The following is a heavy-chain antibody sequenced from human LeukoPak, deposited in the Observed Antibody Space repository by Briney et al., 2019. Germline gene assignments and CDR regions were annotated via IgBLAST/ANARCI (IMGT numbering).Heavy chain of an antibody. D-gene: IGHD4-17*01. CDR2: IIPILGIA. V-gene: IGHV1-69*04. J-gene: IGHJ4*02. CDR1: GGTFSSYA. Sequence: SVKVSCKASGGTFSSYAISWVRQASGQGLEWMGRIIPILGIANYAQKFQGRVTITADKSTSTAYMELSSLRSEDTAVYYCARGGYGDYVSRWGQGTLVTVSS. CDR3: ARGGYGDYVSR.